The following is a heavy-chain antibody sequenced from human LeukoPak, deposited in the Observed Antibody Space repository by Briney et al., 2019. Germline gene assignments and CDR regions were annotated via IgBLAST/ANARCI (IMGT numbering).Heavy chain of an antibody. Sequence: PSETLSLTCTVSGGSISSYYWSWIRQPPGKGLEFIGFVYFNGSTNYNPSLNSRVTISLDTSKNHLSLSLSSVTAADTAVHYCARVGGAIFGVVFEGWGQGTLVTVSS. CDR2: VYFNGST. J-gene: IGHJ4*02. V-gene: IGHV4-59*01. CDR1: GGSISSYY. CDR3: ARVGGAIFGVVFEG. D-gene: IGHD3-3*01.